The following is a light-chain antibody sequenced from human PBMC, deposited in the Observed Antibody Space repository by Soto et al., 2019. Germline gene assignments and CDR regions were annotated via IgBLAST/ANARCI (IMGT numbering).Light chain of an antibody. CDR2: AAS. V-gene: IGKV1-39*01. Sequence: DIQMTQSPSSLSASVGDRVPITCRASQSISSYLNWYQQKPGKAPKLLIYAASGLQSGVPSRFSGSGSGTDFTLTINSLQREDFATYYCQQTYNTPLTFGGGTKVDIK. CDR3: QQTYNTPLT. CDR1: QSISSY. J-gene: IGKJ4*01.